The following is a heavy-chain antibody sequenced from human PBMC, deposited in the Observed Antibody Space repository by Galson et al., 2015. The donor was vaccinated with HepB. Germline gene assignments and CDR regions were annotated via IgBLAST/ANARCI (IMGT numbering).Heavy chain of an antibody. Sequence: SLRLSCAASGFTFSDYYMSWIRQAPGKGLEWVSHISRGGSTIFYADSVQGRFTISRDNAENSLYLQMNSLRAEDTAVYYCARDFWGKDGYNSPIFDYWGQGTLVTVSS. CDR3: ARDFWGKDGYNSPIFDY. CDR1: GFTFSDYY. V-gene: IGHV3-11*01. J-gene: IGHJ4*02. CDR2: ISRGGSTI. D-gene: IGHD5-24*01.